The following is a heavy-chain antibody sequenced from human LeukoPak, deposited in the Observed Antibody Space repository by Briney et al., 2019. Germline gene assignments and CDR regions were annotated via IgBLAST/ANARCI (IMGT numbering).Heavy chain of an antibody. CDR1: GFTASSNY. Sequence: PGGSLRLSCAASGFTASSNYMSWIRQAPGKGLEGVSVIYSGGSTYYADSVKGRFTISRDNSKNTLYLQMNSLSAEDTAVYYCAREDYYDSSGYYYEDWGQGTLVTVSS. D-gene: IGHD3-22*01. J-gene: IGHJ4*02. CDR3: AREDYYDSSGYYYED. CDR2: IYSGGST. V-gene: IGHV3-53*01.